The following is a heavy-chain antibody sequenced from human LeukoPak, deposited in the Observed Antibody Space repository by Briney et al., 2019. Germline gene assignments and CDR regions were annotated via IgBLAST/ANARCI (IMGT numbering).Heavy chain of an antibody. CDR2: INWNGRST. CDR3: ARDRYYDTSDFLDY. D-gene: IGHD3-22*01. CDR1: GFTFDYYG. J-gene: IGHJ4*02. Sequence: GGSLRLTCAASGFTFDYYGMTWVRQAPGKGLEGVAGINWNGRSTDYTNSVKGRCTFSRDNTKNSLYLQMNSVRADDTAFYYCARDRYYDTSDFLDYWGQGTLVTVSS. V-gene: IGHV3-20*04.